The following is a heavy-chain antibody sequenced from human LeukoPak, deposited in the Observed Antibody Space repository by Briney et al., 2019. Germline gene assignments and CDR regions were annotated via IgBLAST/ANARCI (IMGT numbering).Heavy chain of an antibody. CDR3: ARPRGIAKNSFDP. CDR1: GYSFTSYW. V-gene: IGHV5-10-1*01. CDR2: IDPSDSYT. Sequence: GESLKISCKGSGYSFTSYWISWVRQMPGKGLEWMGRIDPSDSYTNYSPSFQGHVTISADKSISTAYLQWSSLKASDTAMYYCARPRGIAKNSFDPWGQGALVTVSS. D-gene: IGHD2-15*01. J-gene: IGHJ5*02.